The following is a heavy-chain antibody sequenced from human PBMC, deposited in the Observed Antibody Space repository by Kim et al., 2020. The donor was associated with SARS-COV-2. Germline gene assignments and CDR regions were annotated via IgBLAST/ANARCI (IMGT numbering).Heavy chain of an antibody. J-gene: IGHJ4*02. CDR3: AGPRTSSSMVATYFDY. CDR2: IYYSGST. V-gene: IGHV4-39*01. CDR1: GGSISSSSYY. Sequence: SETLSLTCTVSGGSISSSSYYWGWIRQPPGKGLEWIGSIYYSGSTYYNPSLKSRVTISVDTSKNQFSLKLSSVTAADTAVYYCAGPRTSSSMVATYFDYWGQGTLVTVSS. D-gene: IGHD5-12*01.